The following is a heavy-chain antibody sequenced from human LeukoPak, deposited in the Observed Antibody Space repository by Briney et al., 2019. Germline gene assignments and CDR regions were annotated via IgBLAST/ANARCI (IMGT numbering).Heavy chain of an antibody. D-gene: IGHD1-14*01. Sequence: TGGSLRLSCEASGFTFSSSAVNWVRQAPGKGLEWVSAISGSGGSTYYADSVKGRFTISRDNSKNTLYLQMNSLRAEDTAVYYCAKGEPHVDYWGQGTLVTVSS. CDR2: ISGSGGST. CDR1: GFTFSSSA. CDR3: AKGEPHVDY. J-gene: IGHJ4*02. V-gene: IGHV3-23*01.